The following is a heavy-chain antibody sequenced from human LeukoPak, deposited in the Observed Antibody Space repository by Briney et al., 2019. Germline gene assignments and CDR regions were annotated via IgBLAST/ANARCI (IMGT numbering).Heavy chain of an antibody. D-gene: IGHD3-22*01. CDR3: AREAVYYYDSSGYYYDWFDP. CDR2: INSDGSST. Sequence: GGSLRLSCAASGFTFSSYWMHWVRQAPGKGLVWVSRINSDGSSTSYADSVKGRFTISRDNAKNTLYLQMNSLRAEDTAAYYCAREAVYYYDSSGYYYDWFDPWGQGTLVTVSS. V-gene: IGHV3-74*01. CDR1: GFTFSSYW. J-gene: IGHJ5*02.